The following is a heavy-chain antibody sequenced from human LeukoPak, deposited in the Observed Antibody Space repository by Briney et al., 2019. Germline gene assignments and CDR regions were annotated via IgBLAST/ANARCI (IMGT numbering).Heavy chain of an antibody. CDR2: ISGYNGKT. D-gene: IGHD3-10*01. CDR1: GGTFSSYA. J-gene: IGHJ6*03. Sequence: ASVKVSCKASGGTFSSYAISWVRQAPGQGLEWMGWISGYNGKTNYAQKLQGRVTMTTDTSTSTAYMELRSLRSDDTAMYYCARVPIPEVLWFGEEQGGYYYYYMDVWGKGTTVTISS. V-gene: IGHV1-18*01. CDR3: ARVPIPEVLWFGEEQGGYYYYYMDV.